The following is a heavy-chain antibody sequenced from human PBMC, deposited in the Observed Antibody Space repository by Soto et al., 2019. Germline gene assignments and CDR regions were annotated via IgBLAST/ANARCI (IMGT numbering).Heavy chain of an antibody. J-gene: IGHJ6*02. CDR3: AIAGCDGGRCYTLVGLRYGMDV. D-gene: IGHD2-15*01. V-gene: IGHV3-30-3*01. Sequence: QVQLVESGGGVVQPGRSLRLSCAASGFTFSSYVMHWVRQAPGKGLEWVAVISYDGNNKYYADSVKGRFTISRDNSKNTLYLQMNSLRAEDTAVYYCAIAGCDGGRCYTLVGLRYGMDVWGQGTTVTVSS. CDR1: GFTFSSYV. CDR2: ISYDGNNK.